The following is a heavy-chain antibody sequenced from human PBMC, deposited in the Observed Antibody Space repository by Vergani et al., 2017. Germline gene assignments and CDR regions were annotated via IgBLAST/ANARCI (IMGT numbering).Heavy chain of an antibody. J-gene: IGHJ6*03. CDR1: GFTFSGYA. CDR2: IRSKANSYAT. CDR3: TRHPESYGGKGDYYYYMDV. Sequence: EVQLVESGGGLVQPGGSLKLSCAASGFTFSGYAMHWVRQASGKGLEWVGRIRSKANSYATAYAASVKGRFTISRDDSKNTAYLQMNSLKTEDTAVYYCTRHPESYGGKGDYYYYMDVWGKGTTVTVSS. D-gene: IGHD4-23*01. V-gene: IGHV3-73*02.